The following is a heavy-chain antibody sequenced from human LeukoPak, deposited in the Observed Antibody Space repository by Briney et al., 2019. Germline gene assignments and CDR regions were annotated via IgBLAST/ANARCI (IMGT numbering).Heavy chain of an antibody. Sequence: ASVKVSCKASGYTFTSNYIHWVRQAPGQGLEWMGMINPRDGSTSYAQKFQGRVTVTRDTSTSTVRMELSGLRSEDTAVYYCARDQEGFDYWGQGTLVTVSS. J-gene: IGHJ4*02. CDR3: ARDQEGFDY. CDR2: INPRDGST. V-gene: IGHV1-46*01. CDR1: GYTFTSNY.